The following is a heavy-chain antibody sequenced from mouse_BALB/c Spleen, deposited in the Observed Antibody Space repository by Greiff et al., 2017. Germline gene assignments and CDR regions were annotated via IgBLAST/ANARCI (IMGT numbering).Heavy chain of an antibody. J-gene: IGHJ1*01. CDR2: IWAGGST. V-gene: IGHV2-9*02. Sequence: QVQLKESGPGLVAPSQSLSITCTVSGFSLTSYGVHWVRQPPGKGLEWLGVIWAGGSTNYNSALMSRLSISKDNSKSQVFLKMNSLQTDDTAMYYCARFYWYFDVWGAGTTVTVSS. CDR1: GFSLTSYG. CDR3: ARFYWYFDV.